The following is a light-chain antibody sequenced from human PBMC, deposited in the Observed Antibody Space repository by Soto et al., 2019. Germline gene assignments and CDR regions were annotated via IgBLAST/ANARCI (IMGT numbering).Light chain of an antibody. CDR2: ATS. J-gene: IGKJ4*01. V-gene: IGKV1-9*01. CDR1: QGINNY. Sequence: IWMTQAPSLLSASTGDRVTITCRASQGINNYLAWYQQKPGKAPNLLIYATSTLQSGVPSRFSGSGSGTEFTLTISSLQPEDFAAYYCQQVNSYPLTFGGGTKVDIK. CDR3: QQVNSYPLT.